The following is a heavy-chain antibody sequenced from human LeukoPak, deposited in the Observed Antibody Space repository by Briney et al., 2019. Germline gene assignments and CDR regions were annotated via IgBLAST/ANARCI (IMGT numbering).Heavy chain of an antibody. V-gene: IGHV3-23*01. J-gene: IGHJ4*02. CDR3: AKSALYDFWSGYPPPTFDY. CDR2: ISSSGGST. CDR1: GFTFSTYD. D-gene: IGHD3-3*01. Sequence: GGSLRLSCAASGFTFSTYDMSWVRQAPGKGLEWVSGISSSGGSTYYADSMKGRFTISRDNSKNTLYLQMNSLRAEDTAVYYCAKSALYDFWSGYPPPTFDYWSQGALVTVSS.